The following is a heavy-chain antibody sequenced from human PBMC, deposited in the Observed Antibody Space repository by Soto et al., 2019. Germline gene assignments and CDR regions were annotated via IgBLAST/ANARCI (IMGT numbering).Heavy chain of an antibody. V-gene: IGHV1-69*06. CDR2: IIPMFGTA. CDR3: ARQKAMPPHFYSGMDV. J-gene: IGHJ6*02. CDR1: GGTFGSYT. Sequence: QVHLVQSGAEVKKPGSSVKVSCTASGGTFGSYTVTWVRQAPGQGLEWMGEIIPMFGTASYAQKFQGRVTLIADKSTTTAHMELSSLSSDDTAVYFCARQKAMPPHFYSGMDVWGQGTTVTVSS. D-gene: IGHD2-2*01.